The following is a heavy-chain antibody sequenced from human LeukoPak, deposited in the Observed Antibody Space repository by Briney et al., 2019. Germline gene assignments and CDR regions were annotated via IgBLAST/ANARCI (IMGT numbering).Heavy chain of an antibody. CDR2: IQYDESSK. V-gene: IGHV3-30*02. Sequence: PGGSLRLSCKASGLRFSRGGMHWIRQAPGKGLEWLAFIQYDESSKYYADSVKGRFTISRDNSKNTLYLQMNTLRPEDTAVYYCARGGGWLQLGVDYYYYYMDVWGKGTTVTVSS. CDR1: GLRFSRGG. CDR3: ARGGGWLQLGVDYYYYYMDV. D-gene: IGHD5-24*01. J-gene: IGHJ6*03.